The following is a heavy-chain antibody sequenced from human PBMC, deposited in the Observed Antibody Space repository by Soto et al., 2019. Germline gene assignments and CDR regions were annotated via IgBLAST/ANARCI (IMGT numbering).Heavy chain of an antibody. CDR2: INPTDSDT. CDR3: VRPDSSGYYVY. Sequence: PGESLKISCNGSGYTFTTYWIGWVRQMPGKGLEWMAIINPTDSDTRYSPSFQGQVTISADKSTSTAYLQWSSLKASDTAMYYCVRPDSSGYYVYWGQGTLVTVSS. V-gene: IGHV5-51*01. J-gene: IGHJ4*02. D-gene: IGHD3-22*01. CDR1: GYTFTTYW.